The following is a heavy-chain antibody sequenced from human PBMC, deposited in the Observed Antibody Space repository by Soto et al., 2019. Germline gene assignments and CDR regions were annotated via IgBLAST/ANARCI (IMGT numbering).Heavy chain of an antibody. Sequence: PAGSLTLACAASGFTVSSYGIHWVRQAPGKGLEWVPVISYDGSNKYYADSVKGRFTISRDNSKNMLYLQMNSLRAEDTAVYYCAKDGEIAAAGTYYYYGMDVWGQGATVTVSS. CDR2: ISYDGSNK. CDR1: GFTVSSYG. D-gene: IGHD6-13*01. J-gene: IGHJ6*02. V-gene: IGHV3-30*18. CDR3: AKDGEIAAAGTYYYYGMDV.